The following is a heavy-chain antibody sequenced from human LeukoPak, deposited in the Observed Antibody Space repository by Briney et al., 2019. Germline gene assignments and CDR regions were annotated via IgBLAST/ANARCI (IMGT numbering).Heavy chain of an antibody. Sequence: GRSLRLSCTGSGFTFGGYAMSWFRQAPGKGLEWVGFIRSKAYGGTTEYAASVKGRFTISRDDSKSIAYLQMNSLKTEDTAVYYCNTPCGGDCYSGGYWGQGTLVTVSS. CDR3: NTPCGGDCYSGGY. J-gene: IGHJ4*02. V-gene: IGHV3-49*03. CDR2: IRSKAYGGTT. CDR1: GFTFGGYA. D-gene: IGHD2-21*02.